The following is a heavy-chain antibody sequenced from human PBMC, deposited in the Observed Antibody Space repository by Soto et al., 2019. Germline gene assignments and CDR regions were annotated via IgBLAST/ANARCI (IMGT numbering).Heavy chain of an antibody. Sequence: QVQLVESGGGVVQPGRSLRLSCAASGFTFSSYAMHWVRQAPGKGLEWVAVISYDGGNKYYADSVKGRFTISRDNSKNTLYLQMNSLRAEDTAVYYCASALAAAGRNAFDIWGQGTMVTVSS. D-gene: IGHD6-13*01. J-gene: IGHJ3*02. CDR2: ISYDGGNK. CDR3: ASALAAAGRNAFDI. V-gene: IGHV3-30-3*01. CDR1: GFTFSSYA.